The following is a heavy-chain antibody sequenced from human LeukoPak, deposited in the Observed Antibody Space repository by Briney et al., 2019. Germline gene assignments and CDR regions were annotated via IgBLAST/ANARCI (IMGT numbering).Heavy chain of an antibody. Sequence: EASVKVSCKASGYTFTSYAMNWVRQAPGQGLEWMGWINTNTGNPTYAQGFTGRFVFSLDTSVSTAYLQISSLEAEDTAVYYCARERDYYDSSGVFDYWGQGTLVTVSS. CDR1: GYTFTSYA. CDR2: INTNTGNP. CDR3: ARERDYYDSSGVFDY. D-gene: IGHD3-22*01. V-gene: IGHV7-4-1*02. J-gene: IGHJ4*02.